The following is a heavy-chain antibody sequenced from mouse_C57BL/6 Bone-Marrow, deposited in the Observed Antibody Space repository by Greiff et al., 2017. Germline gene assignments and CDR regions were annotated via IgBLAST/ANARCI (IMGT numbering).Heavy chain of an antibody. D-gene: IGHD1-1*01. CDR1: GYTFTSYW. V-gene: IGHV1-64*01. J-gene: IGHJ1*03. CDR2: IHPNSGST. CDR3: ARRGIYYYGSSYGYFDV. Sequence: VQLQQPGAELVKPGASVKLSCKASGYTFTSYWMHWVKQRPGQGLEWIGMIHPNSGSTNYNEKFKSKATLTVDKSSSTAYMQLSSLTSEDSAVYYCARRGIYYYGSSYGYFDVWGTGTTVTVSS.